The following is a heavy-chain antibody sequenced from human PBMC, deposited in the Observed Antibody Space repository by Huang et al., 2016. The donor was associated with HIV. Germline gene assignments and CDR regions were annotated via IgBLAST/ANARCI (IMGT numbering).Heavy chain of an antibody. V-gene: IGHV1-8*01. CDR2: MNPNSGNT. J-gene: IGHJ4*02. D-gene: IGHD6-6*01. CDR1: GYSFASYD. CDR3: VRGWYIAALPYFDY. Sequence: QVQLVQSGAEVRKPGASVKVSCEASGYSFASYDINWVRQATGQGRGWMGWMNPNSGNTGYAQKFQGRVTMTRNTSISTAYMELSSLRSEDTAKYFCVRGWYIAALPYFDYWGQGTLVTVSS.